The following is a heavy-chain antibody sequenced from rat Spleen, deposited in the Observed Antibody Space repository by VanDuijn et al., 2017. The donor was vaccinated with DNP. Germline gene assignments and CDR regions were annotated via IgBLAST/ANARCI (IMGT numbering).Heavy chain of an antibody. CDR3: VREGTMMTVWFLDY. J-gene: IGHJ2*01. CDR1: GFSLADFS. Sequence: QVQLKESGPGLVQPSQTLSLTCTVSGFSLADFSVHWVRQTPEKGLEWMGRIRANGVTDYPSGLRSRLSISRDTFKSQVFLKMTSLQNEDIAIYFCVREGTMMTVWFLDYWGQGIMVTVSS. V-gene: IGHV2-19*01. D-gene: IGHD1-12*01. CDR2: IRANGVT.